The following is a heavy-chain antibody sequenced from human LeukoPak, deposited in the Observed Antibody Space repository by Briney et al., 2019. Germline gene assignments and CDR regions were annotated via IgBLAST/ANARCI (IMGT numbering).Heavy chain of an antibody. D-gene: IGHD3-22*01. J-gene: IGHJ4*02. CDR3: ARDTYYYDSSGYYAIDS. CDR2: ISYDGSNK. V-gene: IGHV3-30*03. CDR1: GFTFSSYG. Sequence: PGGSLRLSCAASGFTFSSYGMHWVRQAPGEGLEWVAVISYDGSNKYYADSVKGRFTISRGTSKNTLYLQMNSLRAEDTAVYYCARDTYYYDSSGYYAIDSWGQGTLVTVSS.